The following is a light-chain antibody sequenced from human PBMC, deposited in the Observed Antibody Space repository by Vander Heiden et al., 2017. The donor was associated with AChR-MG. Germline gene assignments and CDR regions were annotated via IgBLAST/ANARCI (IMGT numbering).Light chain of an antibody. CDR2: WAS. J-gene: IGKJ1*01. Sequence: DIVMTQSPDSLAVSLGERATINCKSSQGVLYSSSNKNYLAWYQQKPGQPPKLLIYWASTRESGVPDRFSGSGSGTDFTLTISSLQAEDVAVYYCQQYYSAPVTFGQGTKVEIK. CDR3: QQYYSAPVT. V-gene: IGKV4-1*01. CDR1: QGVLYSSSNKNY.